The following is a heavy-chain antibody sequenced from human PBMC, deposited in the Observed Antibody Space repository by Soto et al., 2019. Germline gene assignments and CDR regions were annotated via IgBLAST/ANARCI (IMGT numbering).Heavy chain of an antibody. CDR1: GGSFSGYY. J-gene: IGHJ6*02. CDR3: ASSRDGYNYYYGMDV. V-gene: IGHV4-34*01. Sequence: SETLSLTCAVYGGSFSGYYWSWIRQPPGKGLEWIGEINHSGSTNYNPSLKSRVTISVDTSKNQFSLKLSSVTAADTAVYYCASSRDGYNYYYGMDVWGQGTTVTVSS. CDR2: INHSGST.